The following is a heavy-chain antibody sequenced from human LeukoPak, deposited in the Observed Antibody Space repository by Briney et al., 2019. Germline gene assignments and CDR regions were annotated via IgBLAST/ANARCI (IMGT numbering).Heavy chain of an antibody. CDR2: INHSGST. D-gene: IGHD3-10*01. V-gene: IGHV4-34*01. CDR3: ARGWNRMVRGVIGY. J-gene: IGHJ4*02. Sequence: SETLSLTCAVYGGSFSGYCWSWIRQPPGKGLEWIGEINHSGSTNYNPSLKSRVTISVDTSKNQFSLKLSSVTAADTAVYYCARGWNRMVRGVIGYWGQGTLVTVSS. CDR1: GGSFSGYC.